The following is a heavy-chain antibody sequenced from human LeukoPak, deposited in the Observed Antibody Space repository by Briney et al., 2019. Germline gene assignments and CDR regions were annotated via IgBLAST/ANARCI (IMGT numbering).Heavy chain of an antibody. CDR1: GFTFSSYA. D-gene: IGHD3-10*01. CDR3: AKDYYYGSGSYYTEFDY. J-gene: IGHJ4*02. CDR2: ISGSGSGT. V-gene: IGHV3-23*01. Sequence: GGSLRLSCAASGFTFSSYAMSWVRQAPGKGLEWVSGISGSGSGTYFADSVKGRFTISRDNSKNTLYLQMNSLRAEDTAVYYCAKDYYYGSGSYYTEFDYWGQGTLVTVSS.